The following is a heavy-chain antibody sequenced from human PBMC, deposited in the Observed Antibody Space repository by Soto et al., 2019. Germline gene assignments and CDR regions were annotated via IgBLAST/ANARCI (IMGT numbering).Heavy chain of an antibody. CDR1: GYTFTTYG. CDR3: TREGSAPYYYYGMDA. D-gene: IGHD3-10*01. J-gene: IGHJ6*02. V-gene: IGHV1-18*01. Sequence: QVQLEQSAPEVKKPGASVKVSCKASGYTFTTYGISWVRQAPGQGLEWLGWINTHNGNTNYAQNLQGRVIMTADTSTNTAYMELRSLRSDGTAIYYCTREGSAPYYYYGMDAWGQGTTVTVSS. CDR2: INTHNGNT.